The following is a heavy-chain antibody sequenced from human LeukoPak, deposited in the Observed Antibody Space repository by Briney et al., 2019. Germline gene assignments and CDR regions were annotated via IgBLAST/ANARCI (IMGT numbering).Heavy chain of an antibody. D-gene: IGHD6-19*01. Sequence: ASVKVSCKVSGYTLTELSMRWVRQAPGKGLEWMGGFDPEDGETIYAQKFQGRVTMTEDTSTDTAYMELSSLRSEDTAVYYCATSRAVAGLGASGYFDYWGQGTLVTVSS. CDR1: GYTLTELS. J-gene: IGHJ4*02. V-gene: IGHV1-24*01. CDR2: FDPEDGET. CDR3: ATSRAVAGLGASGYFDY.